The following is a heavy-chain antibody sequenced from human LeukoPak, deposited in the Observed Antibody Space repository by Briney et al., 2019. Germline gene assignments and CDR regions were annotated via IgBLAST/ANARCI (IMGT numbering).Heavy chain of an antibody. Sequence: SGPTLVNPTQTLTLTCSLSGVSLSTSGVGVGWIRQPPGKAQEGLALIYWDDDKRYSPSLKSRLTIAKDTSKNQVVLTMTNMDSVDTATYYCAHSQVFSSGSLHDAYDVWGLGTLVSVSS. V-gene: IGHV2-5*02. CDR1: GVSLSTSGVG. CDR2: IYWDDDK. D-gene: IGHD5-18*01. J-gene: IGHJ3*01. CDR3: AHSQVFSSGSLHDAYDV.